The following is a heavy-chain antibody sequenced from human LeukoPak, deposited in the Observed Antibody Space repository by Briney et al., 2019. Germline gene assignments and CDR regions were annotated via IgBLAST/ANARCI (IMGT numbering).Heavy chain of an antibody. V-gene: IGHV5-51*01. J-gene: IGHJ5*02. CDR2: ICPGDSDT. Sequence: GESLKISCKGSGYSFTSYWIGWVRQMPGKGLEWMGIICPGDSDTRYSPSFQGQVTISADKSISTAYLQWGSLKASDTAMYYCARRGYYGSGSYYNELWFDPWGQGTLVTVSS. CDR1: GYSFTSYW. D-gene: IGHD3-10*01. CDR3: ARRGYYGSGSYYNELWFDP.